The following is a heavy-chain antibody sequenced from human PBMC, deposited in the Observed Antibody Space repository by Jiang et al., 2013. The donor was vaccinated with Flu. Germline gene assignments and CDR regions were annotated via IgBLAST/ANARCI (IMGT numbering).Heavy chain of an antibody. CDR1: GGSISSGDYY. V-gene: IGHV4-30-4*01. Sequence: QTVSLTCTVSGGSISSGDYYWSWIRQPPGKGLEWIGYIYYTGTTDSNPSLESRADLSIDTAKNQFSLNLRAVTAADTAEYYCVAATSVTMWAFDIWGQGTMVTVSS. CDR2: IYYTGTT. J-gene: IGHJ3*02. D-gene: IGHD3-10*02. CDR3: VAATSVTMWAFDI.